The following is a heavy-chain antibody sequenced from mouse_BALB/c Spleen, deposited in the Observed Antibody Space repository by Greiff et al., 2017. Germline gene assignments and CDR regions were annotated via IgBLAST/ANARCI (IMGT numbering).Heavy chain of an antibody. J-gene: IGHJ4*01. CDR2: IYPGDGDT. Sequence: VKLMESGAELARPGASVKLSCKASGYTFTSYWMQWVKQRPGQGLEWIGAIYPGDGDTRYTQKFKGKATLTADKSSSTAYMQLSSLASEDSAVYYCARGGNYLYAMDYWGQGTSVTVSS. V-gene: IGHV1-87*01. D-gene: IGHD2-1*01. CDR1: GYTFTSYW. CDR3: ARGGNYLYAMDY.